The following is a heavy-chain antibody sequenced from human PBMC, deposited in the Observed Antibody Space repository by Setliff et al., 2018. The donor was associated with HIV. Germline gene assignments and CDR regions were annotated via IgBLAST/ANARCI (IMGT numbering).Heavy chain of an antibody. CDR3: ARDPGSSSFDY. D-gene: IGHD6-19*01. J-gene: IGHJ4*02. CDR1: GISFSRDW. V-gene: IGHV3-7*03. Sequence: PGGSLRLSCVASGISFSRDWMHWVRQAPGKGLEFVANIKEDGSVTNYVDSVKGRFTISRDNAKNLVFLQVSSLRAEDTAAYYCARDPGSSSFDYWGQGTPVTVSS. CDR2: IKEDGSVT.